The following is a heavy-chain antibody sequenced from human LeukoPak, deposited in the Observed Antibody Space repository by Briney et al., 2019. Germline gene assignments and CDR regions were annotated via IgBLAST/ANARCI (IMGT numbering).Heavy chain of an antibody. Sequence: PSETLSLTCTVSGGSLSSGDYYWSWIRQPPGKGLEWIGYMYYSGSTYYNPSLKSRVTISLDTSKNQFSLKLNSVTAADTAVYYCARPYYYDSRIDPWGQGTLVTVSS. CDR3: ARPYYYDSRIDP. D-gene: IGHD3-22*01. V-gene: IGHV4-30-4*01. CDR2: MYYSGST. CDR1: GGSLSSGDYY. J-gene: IGHJ5*02.